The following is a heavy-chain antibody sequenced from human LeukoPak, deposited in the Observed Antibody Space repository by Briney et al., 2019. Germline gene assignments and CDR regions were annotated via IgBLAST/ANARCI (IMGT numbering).Heavy chain of an antibody. CDR1: GGSISSGGYS. J-gene: IGHJ3*02. CDR2: IYHSGST. Sequence: SQTLSLTCAVSGGSISSGGYSWSWIRQPPGKGLEWIGYIYHSGSTYYNPSLKSRVTISVDRSKNQFSLKLSSVTAADTAVYYRARDSEGGAFDIWGQGTMVTVSS. D-gene: IGHD3-16*01. V-gene: IGHV4-30-2*01. CDR3: ARDSEGGAFDI.